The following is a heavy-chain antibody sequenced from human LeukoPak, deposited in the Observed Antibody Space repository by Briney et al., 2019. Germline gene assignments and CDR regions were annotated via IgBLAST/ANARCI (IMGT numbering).Heavy chain of an antibody. J-gene: IGHJ4*02. Sequence: SETLSLTCTVSGGSISSSSYYWGWIRQPPGKGLEWIGSIYYSGSTYYNPSLKSRVTISVDTSKNQFSLKLSSVTAADTAVYYCARDIFYRDIVATRHFDYWGQGTLVTVSS. D-gene: IGHD5-12*01. V-gene: IGHV4-39*07. CDR2: IYYSGST. CDR1: GGSISSSSYY. CDR3: ARDIFYRDIVATRHFDY.